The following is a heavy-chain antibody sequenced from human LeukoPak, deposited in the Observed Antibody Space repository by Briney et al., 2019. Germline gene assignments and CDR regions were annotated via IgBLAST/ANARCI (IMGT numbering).Heavy chain of an antibody. CDR1: GFTFSSYS. CDR2: ISSSSSTI. V-gene: IGHV3-48*04. CDR3: ARGGSYSHNAFDI. J-gene: IGHJ3*02. D-gene: IGHD3-10*01. Sequence: GGSLRLSCAASGFTFSSYSMNWVRQAPGKGLEWVSYISSSSSTIYYADSVKGRFTISRDNAKNTLYLQMNSLRAEDTAVYYCARGGSYSHNAFDIWGQGTMVTVSS.